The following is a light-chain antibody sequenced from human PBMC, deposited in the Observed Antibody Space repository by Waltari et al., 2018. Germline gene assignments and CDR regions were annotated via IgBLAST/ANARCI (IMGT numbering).Light chain of an antibody. Sequence: DIVLTQSPDSLALSLGERATISCRFSQSVLSSTHSNNYLAWYQQRPGQPPKLLFYWASTRVSGVPDRFDGSGSGTDFTLTISSLQAEDLAVYYCQQYYTTPCTFGQGTRLEIK. V-gene: IGKV4-1*01. CDR1: QSVLSSTHSNNY. CDR3: QQYYTTPCT. J-gene: IGKJ2*02. CDR2: WAS.